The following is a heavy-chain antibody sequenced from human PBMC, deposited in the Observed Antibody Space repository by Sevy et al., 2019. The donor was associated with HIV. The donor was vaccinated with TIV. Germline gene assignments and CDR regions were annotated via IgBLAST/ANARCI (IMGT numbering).Heavy chain of an antibody. CDR1: GFTFSSYS. J-gene: IGHJ4*02. CDR3: VRDPDSSGWYDGAYFDS. CDR2: ISSRSSTA. V-gene: IGHV3-48*02. D-gene: IGHD6-19*01. Sequence: GGSLRLSCAASGFTFSSYSMNWVRQAPGKGLEWVSYISSRSSTASYADTVKGRFAISRDNAKKTLYLHVNTLRDEDTAVYYCVRDPDSSGWYDGAYFDSWGQGTLVTVSS.